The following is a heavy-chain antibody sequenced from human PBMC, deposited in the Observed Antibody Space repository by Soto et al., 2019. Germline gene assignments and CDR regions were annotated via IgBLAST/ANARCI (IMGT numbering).Heavy chain of an antibody. CDR3: ATSLRITIFGVVTAGFDY. Sequence: ASVKVSCKVSGYTLAELSRHWVRQAPGKGLEWMGGFDPEDGETIYAQKFQGRVTMTEDTSTDTAYMELSSLRSEDTAVYYCATSLRITIFGVVTAGFDYWGQGTLVTVSS. CDR1: GYTLAELS. J-gene: IGHJ4*02. V-gene: IGHV1-24*01. CDR2: FDPEDGET. D-gene: IGHD3-3*01.